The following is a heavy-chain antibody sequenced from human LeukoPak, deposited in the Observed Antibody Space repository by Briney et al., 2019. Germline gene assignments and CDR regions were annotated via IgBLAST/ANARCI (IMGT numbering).Heavy chain of an antibody. CDR3: AREDNWNDAIDP. CDR1: GYTLTSYY. D-gene: IGHD1-20*01. J-gene: IGHJ5*02. V-gene: IGHV1-46*01. Sequence: ASVKVSCKASGYTLTSYYMHWVRQAPGQGLEWMGIINLSGGSTNYAQKFQGRVTMTEDTSTDTAYMELSSLRSEDTAVYYCAREDNWNDAIDPWGQGTLVTVSS. CDR2: INLSGGST.